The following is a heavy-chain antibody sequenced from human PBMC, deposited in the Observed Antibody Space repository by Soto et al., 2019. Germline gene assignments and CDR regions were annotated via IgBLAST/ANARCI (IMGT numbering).Heavy chain of an antibody. J-gene: IGHJ6*03. CDR2: IYYSGST. D-gene: IGHD3-3*01. CDR1: GGSISSYY. Sequence: SETLSLTCTVSGGSISSYYWSWIRQPPGKGLEWIGYIYYSGSTNYNPSLKSRVTISVDTSKNQFSLKLSSVTAADTAVYYCARDGGLTSSPSGYPYYYYMDVWGKGTTVTVSS. V-gene: IGHV4-59*01. CDR3: ARDGGLTSSPSGYPYYYYMDV.